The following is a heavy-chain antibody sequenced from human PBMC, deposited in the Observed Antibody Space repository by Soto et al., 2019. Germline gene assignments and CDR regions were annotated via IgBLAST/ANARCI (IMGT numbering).Heavy chain of an antibody. CDR1: GGSISSSSYY. Sequence: QLQLQESGPGLVKPSETLSLTCTVSGGSISSSSYYWGWIRQPPGKGLEWIGSIYYSGSTYYNPSLKSRVTISVDTSKNQFSLKLSSVTAADTAVYYCARLPRSGYDYNYFDYWGQGTLVTVSS. V-gene: IGHV4-39*01. CDR2: IYYSGST. CDR3: ARLPRSGYDYNYFDY. J-gene: IGHJ4*02. D-gene: IGHD5-12*01.